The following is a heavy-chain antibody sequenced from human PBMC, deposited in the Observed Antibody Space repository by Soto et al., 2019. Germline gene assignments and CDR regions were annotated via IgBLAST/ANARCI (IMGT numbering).Heavy chain of an antibody. Sequence: PSETLSLTCTVSGGSISSYYWSWIRQPPGKGLEWIGYIYYSGSTNYNPSLKSRVTISVDTSKNQFSLKLSSVTAADTAVYYCARASHLGFSVGAFDIWGQGTMVTVSS. D-gene: IGHD7-27*01. CDR3: ARASHLGFSVGAFDI. CDR1: GGSISSYY. J-gene: IGHJ3*02. CDR2: IYYSGST. V-gene: IGHV4-59*01.